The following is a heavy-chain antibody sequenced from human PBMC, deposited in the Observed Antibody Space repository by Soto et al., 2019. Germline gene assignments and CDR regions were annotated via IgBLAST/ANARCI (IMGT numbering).Heavy chain of an antibody. CDR1: GFTFSGSA. CDR3: ANSGWYNPDGYFQH. J-gene: IGHJ1*01. D-gene: IGHD6-19*01. Sequence: GGSLRLSCAASGFTFSGSAMHWVRQASGKGLEWVGRIRSKANSCATAYAASVKGRSTISRDDSKNTAYLQMNSLKTEDTAVYYCANSGWYNPDGYFQHWGQGTLVTVSS. V-gene: IGHV3-73*01. CDR2: IRSKANSCAT.